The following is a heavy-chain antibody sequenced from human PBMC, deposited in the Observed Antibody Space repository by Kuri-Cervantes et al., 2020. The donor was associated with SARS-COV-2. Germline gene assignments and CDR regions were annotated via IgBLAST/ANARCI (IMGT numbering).Heavy chain of an antibody. CDR1: CFTFSSYG. V-gene: IGHV3-30*19. Sequence: LSWASSCFTFSSYGMHWVRQAPGKGLGAVAVIAYDGSNKYYADSVKGRFTISRDNSNNTLYLQMNSLRAEDTAVYYCARNNYGGSGSGNWFDPWGQGTLVTVSS. J-gene: IGHJ5*02. CDR2: IAYDGSNK. D-gene: IGHD3-10*01. CDR3: ARNNYGGSGSGNWFDP.